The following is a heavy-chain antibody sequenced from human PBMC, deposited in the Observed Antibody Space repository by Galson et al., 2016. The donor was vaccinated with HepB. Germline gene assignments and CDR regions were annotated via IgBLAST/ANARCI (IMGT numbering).Heavy chain of an antibody. D-gene: IGHD2-2*03. CDR2: ISESGATI. Sequence: SLRLSCAASGFTFTNDAMSWVRQAPGKGLEWVSSISESGATIHHADSVKGRFTISRDNSKNMLYLQMNSLRAEDTAVYYCAKSVLGLDMAFDYWGQGTLVTVSS. CDR1: GFTFTNDA. CDR3: AKSVLGLDMAFDY. J-gene: IGHJ4*02. V-gene: IGHV3-23*01.